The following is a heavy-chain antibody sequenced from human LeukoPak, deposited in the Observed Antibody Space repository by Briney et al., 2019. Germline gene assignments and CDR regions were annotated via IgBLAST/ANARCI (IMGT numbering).Heavy chain of an antibody. J-gene: IGHJ4*02. CDR2: IYYSGST. CDR1: GGSISSSSYY. D-gene: IGHD3-10*01. Sequence: SETLSLTCTVSGGSISSSSYYWGWIRQPPGKGLEWIGSIYYSGSTYYNPSLKSRVTISVDTSKNQFSLKLSSVTAADTAVYYCARDLYYYGSGSYPDYWGQGTLVTVSS. V-gene: IGHV4-39*07. CDR3: ARDLYYYGSGSYPDY.